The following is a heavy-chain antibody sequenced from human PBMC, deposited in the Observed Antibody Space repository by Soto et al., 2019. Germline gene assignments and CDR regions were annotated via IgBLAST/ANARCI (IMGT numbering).Heavy chain of an antibody. V-gene: IGHV5-51*01. CDR2: IYPGDSDT. J-gene: IGHJ4*02. D-gene: IGHD2-8*02. Sequence: PGESLKISCKGSGYSFTNYWIAWVRQMPGKGLEWMGIIYPGDSDTRYSPSFQGQVTISADKSISTAYLQWSSLKASDTAVYYCATLYCTGVTCPLYFEYWGQGALVTVSS. CDR1: GYSFTNYW. CDR3: ATLYCTGVTCPLYFEY.